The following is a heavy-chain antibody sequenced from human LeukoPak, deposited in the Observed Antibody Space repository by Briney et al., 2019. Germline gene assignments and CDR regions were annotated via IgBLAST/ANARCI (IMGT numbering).Heavy chain of an antibody. D-gene: IGHD2-15*01. V-gene: IGHV3-11*01. CDR3: AREDCSGGSCYSGFDY. J-gene: IGHJ4*02. Sequence: GGSLRLSCAASGFTFSDHYMSWIRQAPGKGLEWVSYISSSGSTIYYADSVKGRFTISRDNAKNSLYLQMNSLRAEDTAVYYCAREDCSGGSCYSGFDYWGQGTLVTVSS. CDR2: ISSSGSTI. CDR1: GFTFSDHY.